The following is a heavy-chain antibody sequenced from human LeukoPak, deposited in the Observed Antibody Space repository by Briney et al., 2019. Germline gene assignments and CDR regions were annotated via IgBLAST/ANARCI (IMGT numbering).Heavy chain of an antibody. CDR2: IYYSGST. Sequence: TSETLSLTRTVSGGPISSHYWRWIRPPPGKGLEWIGYIYYSGSTNYNPSHKTRVTISEDTTKNQFSLKLSSVTAADTAVYYCARQGGGFWYFDLWGRGTLVTVSS. V-gene: IGHV4-59*08. J-gene: IGHJ2*01. CDR3: ARQGGGFWYFDL. D-gene: IGHD6-25*01. CDR1: GGPISSHY.